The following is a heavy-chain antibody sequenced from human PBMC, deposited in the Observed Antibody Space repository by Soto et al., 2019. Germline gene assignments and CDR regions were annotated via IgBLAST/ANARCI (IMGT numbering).Heavy chain of an antibody. V-gene: IGHV4-31*03. CDR3: ARVGGINWFDP. D-gene: IGHD3-16*01. Sequence: QVQLQESGPGLVKPSQTLSLTCTVPVGSITSGGYYWSWIGQPPGKGLEWIGYIYYSGTTYYNPSLKSRVTISVDTSKNQFSLKLSSVTAADTAVYYCARVGGINWFDPWGQGTLVTVSS. J-gene: IGHJ5*02. CDR2: IYYSGTT. CDR1: VGSITSGGYY.